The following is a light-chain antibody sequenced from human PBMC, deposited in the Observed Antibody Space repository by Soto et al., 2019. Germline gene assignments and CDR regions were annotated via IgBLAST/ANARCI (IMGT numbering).Light chain of an antibody. Sequence: QSALTQPASVSGSPGQSITISCTGTSSDVGSYNLVTWYQQHPGKAPKLMIYGGSKRPSGVSNRLSGSRSGNMASLTISGLQADDEDDYYCCAYAGSSTFYVFGTGTKLTVL. V-gene: IGLV2-23*01. CDR3: CAYAGSSTFYV. J-gene: IGLJ1*01. CDR1: SSDVGSYNL. CDR2: GGS.